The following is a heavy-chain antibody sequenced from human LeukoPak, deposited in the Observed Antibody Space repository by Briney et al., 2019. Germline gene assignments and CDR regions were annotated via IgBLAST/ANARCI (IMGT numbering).Heavy chain of an antibody. CDR2: IYTSGST. V-gene: IGHV4-61*02. D-gene: IGHD5-24*01. J-gene: IGHJ4*02. CDR3: ARVAAEMATLNFDY. CDR1: GGSISSGSYY. Sequence: PSQTLSLTCTVSGGSISSGSYYWSWIRQPAGKGLEWIGRIYTSGSTNYNPSLKSRVTISVDTSKNQFSLKLSSVTAADTAVYYCARVAAEMATLNFDYWGQGTLVTVSS.